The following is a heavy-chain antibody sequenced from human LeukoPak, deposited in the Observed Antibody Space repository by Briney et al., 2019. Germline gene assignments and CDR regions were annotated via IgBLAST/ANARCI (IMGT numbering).Heavy chain of an antibody. J-gene: IGHJ6*03. CDR3: ARPIDGYKRPTYYHYYMDV. CDR1: GYTLTSYG. CDR2: ISAYNGNT. V-gene: IGHV1-18*01. D-gene: IGHD5-24*01. Sequence: ASVKVSCKASGYTLTSYGISWVRQAPGQGLEWMGWISAYNGNTNYAQKLQGRVTMTTDTSTSTAYMELRSLRSDDTAVYYCARPIDGYKRPTYYHYYMDVWGKGTTVTVSS.